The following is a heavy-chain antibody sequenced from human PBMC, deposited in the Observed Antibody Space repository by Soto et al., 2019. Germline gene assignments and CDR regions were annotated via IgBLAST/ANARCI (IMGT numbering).Heavy chain of an antibody. V-gene: IGHV7-4-1*01. D-gene: IGHD2-15*01. Sequence: ASVKVSCKASGYTFTSYAMNWVRQAPGQGLEWMGWINTNTGNPTYARGFTGRFVFSLDTSVSTAYLQICSLKAEDTAVYYCARDRYCSGGSCYPQAYNWFDPWGQGTLVTVSS. J-gene: IGHJ5*02. CDR2: INTNTGNP. CDR3: ARDRYCSGGSCYPQAYNWFDP. CDR1: GYTFTSYA.